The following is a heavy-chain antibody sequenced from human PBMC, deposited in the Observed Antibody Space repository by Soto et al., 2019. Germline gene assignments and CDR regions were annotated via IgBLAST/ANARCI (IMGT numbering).Heavy chain of an antibody. Sequence: PGGSLRLSCAASGFTFSTYDMHWVRQTTAKGLEWVSGIGSAGDTYYPGSAKGRFTISRENAKNSLYLQMNSLRPEDTAVYYCTRAMVTRGYYYYGMDVWGQGTAVTVSS. CDR1: GFTFSTYD. CDR3: TRAMVTRGYYYYGMDV. D-gene: IGHD4-17*01. J-gene: IGHJ6*02. CDR2: IGSAGDT. V-gene: IGHV3-13*01.